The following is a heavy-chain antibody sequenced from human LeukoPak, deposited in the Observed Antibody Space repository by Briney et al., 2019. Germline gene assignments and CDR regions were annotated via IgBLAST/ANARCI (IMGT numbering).Heavy chain of an antibody. CDR2: ISSSSSFI. Sequence: PGGSLRLSCAASGFTFSSYAMHWVRQAPGKGLEWVSSISSSSSFIYYADSLKGRFTISRDNAKNSLYLQMNSLRAEDTAVYYCARTYFGSGNTLVHWGQGTLVTVSS. D-gene: IGHD3-10*01. CDR1: GFTFSSYA. J-gene: IGHJ4*02. CDR3: ARTYFGSGNTLVH. V-gene: IGHV3-21*01.